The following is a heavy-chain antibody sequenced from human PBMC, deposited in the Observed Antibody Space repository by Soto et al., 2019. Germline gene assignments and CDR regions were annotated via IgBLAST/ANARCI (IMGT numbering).Heavy chain of an antibody. CDR3: ARDRDYYDSSGYSNWFDP. D-gene: IGHD3-22*01. CDR2: IYYSGST. V-gene: IGHV4-59*01. J-gene: IGHJ5*02. Sequence: PSETLSLTCTVSGGSISSYDWSWIRQPPGKGLEWIGYIYYSGSTNYNPSLKSRVTISVDTSKNQFSLKLSSVTAADTAVYYCARDRDYYDSSGYSNWFDPWGQGTLVTVSS. CDR1: GGSISSYD.